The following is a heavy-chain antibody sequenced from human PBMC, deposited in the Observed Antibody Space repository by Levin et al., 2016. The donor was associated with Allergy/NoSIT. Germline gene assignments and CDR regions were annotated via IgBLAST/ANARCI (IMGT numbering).Heavy chain of an antibody. CDR3: ARTSYKWNDGPLDY. CDR1: GYSISSSHL. D-gene: IGHD1-20*01. CDR2: IYYSGNT. J-gene: IGHJ4*02. V-gene: IGHV4-28*01. Sequence: LRLSCAVSGYSISSSHLWGWVRQPPGKGLEWIGYIYYSGNTYYNPSLKSRVTMSVDTSKNHFSLKLHSVTAVDTAVYYCARTSYKWNDGPLDYWGQGTLVTVSS.